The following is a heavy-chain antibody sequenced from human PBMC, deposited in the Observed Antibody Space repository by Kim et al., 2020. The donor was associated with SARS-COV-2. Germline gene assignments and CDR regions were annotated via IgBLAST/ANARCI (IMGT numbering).Heavy chain of an antibody. D-gene: IGHD4-4*01. CDR1: GGSISSSSYY. CDR2: IYYSGST. Sequence: SETLSLTCTVSGGSISSSSYYWGWIRQPPGKGLEWIGSIYYSGSTYYNPSLKSRVNISVDTSKNQFSLKLSSETAADTAVYYCARLYSNYGWGLIDYWGQGTLVTVSS. J-gene: IGHJ4*02. CDR3: ARLYSNYGWGLIDY. V-gene: IGHV4-39*01.